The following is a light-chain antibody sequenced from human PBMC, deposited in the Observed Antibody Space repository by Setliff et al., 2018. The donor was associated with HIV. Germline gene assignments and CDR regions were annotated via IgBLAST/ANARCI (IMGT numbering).Light chain of an antibody. CDR1: SSDVGGYDF. CDR2: DVS. CDR3: SSYTSSSSYV. V-gene: IGLV2-14*03. J-gene: IGLJ1*01. Sequence: QSVLTQPASVSGSPGQSITISCIGTSSDVGGYDFVSWYQQRPGKAPKLIIFDVSNRPSGVSNRFSGSKSGNTASLTISGLQAEDEADYYCSSYTSSSSYVFGTGTKVTVL.